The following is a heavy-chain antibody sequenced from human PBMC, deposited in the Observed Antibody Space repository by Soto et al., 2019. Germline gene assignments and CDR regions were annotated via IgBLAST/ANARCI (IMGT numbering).Heavy chain of an antibody. CDR2: ISSSGGAI. CDR1: GFTFSSYS. Sequence: GGSLRLSCAASGFTFSSYSMNWVRQAPGKGLEWVSYISSSGGAIYYADSVKGRFTISRDNAKNSLYLQMVSLRAEDTAVYYCAREGDASGSYHTFGYAYWGQGTLVTVSS. J-gene: IGHJ4*02. V-gene: IGHV3-48*01. D-gene: IGHD3-10*01. CDR3: AREGDASGSYHTFGYAY.